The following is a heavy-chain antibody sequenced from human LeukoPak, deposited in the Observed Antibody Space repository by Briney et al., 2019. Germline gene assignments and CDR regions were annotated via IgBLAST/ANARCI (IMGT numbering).Heavy chain of an antibody. CDR2: ISYDGSNK. J-gene: IGHJ4*02. CDR1: GFTFSSYG. Sequence: GRSLRLSCAASGFTFSSYGMHWVRQAPGKGLEWVAVISYDGSNKYYADSVRGRFTISRDNSKNTLYLQMNSLRAEDTAVYYCAKASSGWYYFDYWGQGTLVTASS. D-gene: IGHD6-19*01. CDR3: AKASSGWYYFDY. V-gene: IGHV3-30*18.